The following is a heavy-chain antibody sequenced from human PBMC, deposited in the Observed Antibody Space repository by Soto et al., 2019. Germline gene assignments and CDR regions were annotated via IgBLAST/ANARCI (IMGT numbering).Heavy chain of an antibody. Sequence: GGSLRLSCAASGFTFSSYSMNWGRQAPGKGLEWVSSISSSSSYIYYADSVKGRFTISRDNAKNSLYLQMNSLRAEDTAVYYCARDLYYYDSSGSYFDYWGQGTLVTVSS. J-gene: IGHJ4*02. V-gene: IGHV3-21*01. CDR2: ISSSSSYI. CDR3: ARDLYYYDSSGSYFDY. D-gene: IGHD3-22*01. CDR1: GFTFSSYS.